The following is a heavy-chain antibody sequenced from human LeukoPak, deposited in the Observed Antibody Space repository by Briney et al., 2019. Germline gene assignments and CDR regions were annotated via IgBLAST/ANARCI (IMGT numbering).Heavy chain of an antibody. CDR3: AKDALLAAAGKIWYFDL. CDR1: GFTFSSYW. D-gene: IGHD6-13*01. J-gene: IGHJ2*01. CDR2: IKQDGSEK. V-gene: IGHV3-7*01. Sequence: PAGSLRLSCAASGFTFSSYWMSWVRQAPGKGLEWVANIKQDGSEKYYVDSVKGRFTISRDNAKNSLYLQMNSLRAEDTAVYYCAKDALLAAAGKIWYFDLWGRGTLVTVSS.